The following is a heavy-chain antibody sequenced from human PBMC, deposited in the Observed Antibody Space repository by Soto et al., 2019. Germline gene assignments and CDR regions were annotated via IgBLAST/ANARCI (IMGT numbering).Heavy chain of an antibody. D-gene: IGHD5-18*01. V-gene: IGHV3-30*04. CDR3: AKVTARHYYGMDV. CDR1: GFTFSSYA. Sequence: GGSLRLSCAASGFTFSSYAMHWVRQAPGKGLEWVAVISYDGSNKYYADSVKGRFTISRDNSKNTLYLQMNSLRAEDTAVYYCAKVTARHYYGMDVWGQGTTVTVSS. CDR2: ISYDGSNK. J-gene: IGHJ6*02.